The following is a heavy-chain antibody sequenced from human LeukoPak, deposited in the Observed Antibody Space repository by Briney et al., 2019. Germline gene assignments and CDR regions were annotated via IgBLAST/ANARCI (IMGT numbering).Heavy chain of an antibody. D-gene: IGHD3-10*01. V-gene: IGHV3-15*01. CDR2: IKSKTDDGTI. J-gene: IGHJ4*02. CDR1: GFTFSNAW. CDR3: VRGLEFRGVNTPCY. Sequence: PGGSLRLSCATSGFTFSNAWMTWVRQARGKGLEWVGRIKSKTDDGTIDYAAPVKGRFAISRDDSKNTLYLQMNGLKTEDTGVYYCVRGLEFRGVNTPCYWGQGTLVTVSS.